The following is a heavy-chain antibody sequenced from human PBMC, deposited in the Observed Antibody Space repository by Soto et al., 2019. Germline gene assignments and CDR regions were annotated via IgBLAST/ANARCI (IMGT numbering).Heavy chain of an antibody. V-gene: IGHV3-23*01. CDR2: ISGSGGST. D-gene: IGHD1-26*01. CDR3: AKDPGIVALADAFDI. J-gene: IGHJ3*02. CDR1: GFTFSSYA. Sequence: PGGSLRLSCAASGFTFSSYAMRWVCQAPGKGLEWVSAISGSGGSTYYADSVKGRFTISRDNSKNTLYLQMNSLRAEDTAVYYCAKDPGIVALADAFDIWGQGTMVTVSS.